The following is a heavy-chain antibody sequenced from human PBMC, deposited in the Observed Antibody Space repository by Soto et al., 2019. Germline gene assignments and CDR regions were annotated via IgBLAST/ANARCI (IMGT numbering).Heavy chain of an antibody. Sequence: ASVKVSCKASGYTFTSYDINWVRQATGQGLEWMGWMNPNSGNTGYAQKFQGRVTMTRNTSISTAYMELSSLRSEDTAVYYCARGGYSSGWYVSPYYYYGMDVWGQGTTVTVSS. D-gene: IGHD6-19*01. CDR2: MNPNSGNT. J-gene: IGHJ6*02. CDR1: GYTFTSYD. V-gene: IGHV1-8*01. CDR3: ARGGYSSGWYVSPYYYYGMDV.